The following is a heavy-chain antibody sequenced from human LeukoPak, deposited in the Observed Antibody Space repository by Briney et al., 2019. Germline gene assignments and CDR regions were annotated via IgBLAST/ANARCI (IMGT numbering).Heavy chain of an antibody. J-gene: IGHJ4*02. CDR1: GFTFSSYT. CDR2: ISSSSSTI. CDR3: AREYYDYVGGSYRPPYFDS. V-gene: IGHV3-48*01. Sequence: GGSLRLSCAASGFTFSSYTMSWVRQAPGKGLEWVSYISSSSSTIYYADSVKGRFTISRDNAKNSLYLQMNSLRAEDTAVYYCAREYYDYVGGSYRPPYFDSWGQGVLVTVSS. D-gene: IGHD3-16*02.